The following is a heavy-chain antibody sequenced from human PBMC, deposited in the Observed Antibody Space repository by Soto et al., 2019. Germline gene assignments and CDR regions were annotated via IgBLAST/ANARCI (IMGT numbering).Heavy chain of an antibody. CDR1: GFTFSSYA. D-gene: IGHD4-4*01. J-gene: IGHJ6*02. V-gene: IGHV3-23*01. Sequence: GGSLRLSCAASGFTFSSYAMSWVRQAPGKGLEWVSAISGSGGSTYYADSVKGRFTISRDNSKNTLYLQMNSLRAEDTAVYYCAKKSPNSTTVTTHYYYGMDVWGQGTTVTVSS. CDR2: ISGSGGST. CDR3: AKKSPNSTTVTTHYYYGMDV.